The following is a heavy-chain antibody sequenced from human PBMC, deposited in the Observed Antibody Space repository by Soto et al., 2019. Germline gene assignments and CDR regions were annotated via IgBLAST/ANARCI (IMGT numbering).Heavy chain of an antibody. CDR1: GFTSSSYW. V-gene: IGHV3-74*01. CDR3: ARDHGVDFWSGYYINPWFDP. D-gene: IGHD3-3*01. J-gene: IGHJ5*02. Sequence: RLSCAASGFTSSSYWMHWVRQAPGKGLVWVSRISNDGTSTNYADSVKGRFTISRDNSKNTLYLQMNSLRAEDTAVYYCARDHGVDFWSGYYINPWFDPWGQGTLVTVSS. CDR2: ISNDGTST.